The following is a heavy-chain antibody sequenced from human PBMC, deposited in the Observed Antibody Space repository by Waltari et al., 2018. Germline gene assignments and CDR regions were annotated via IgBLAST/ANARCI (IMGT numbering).Heavy chain of an antibody. V-gene: IGHV4-34*01. J-gene: IGHJ2*01. CDR3: ARGYSYGYGRSSRYWYFDL. CDR1: GGSFSGHY. Sequence: QVQLQQWGAGLLKPSVTLSLTCAVYGGSFSGHYWTWIRQPPGKGLVWIREINHSGSTNYNPSLKSRVTISVDTSKNQFSLKLSSVTAADTAVYYCARGYSYGYGRSSRYWYFDLWGRGTLVTVSS. D-gene: IGHD5-18*01. CDR2: INHSGST.